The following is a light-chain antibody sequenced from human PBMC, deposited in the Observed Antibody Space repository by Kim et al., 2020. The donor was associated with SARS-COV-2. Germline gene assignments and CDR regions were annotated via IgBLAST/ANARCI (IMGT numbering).Light chain of an antibody. J-gene: IGLJ2*01. CDR1: CLAYSV. V-gene: IGLV3-27*01. CDR2: KDN. CDR3: YSAADYIPV. Sequence: SPGQTARITCSEVCLAYSVARWLQQKPVQAPVLVIYKDNGRPSGIPERFSGSRSGTSVTLTISGAQVEDEADYYCYSAADYIPVFGGGTKLTVL.